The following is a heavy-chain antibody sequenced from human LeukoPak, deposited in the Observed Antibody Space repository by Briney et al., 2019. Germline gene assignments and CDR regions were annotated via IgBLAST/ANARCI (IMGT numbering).Heavy chain of an antibody. J-gene: IGHJ6*02. CDR3: AKRRDGMDV. Sequence: PGRSLRLSCAASGFTLTSYAMIWVRQAPGKGLEWVSALSADGGSTYYADSVKGRFTISGDNSKNTLYLQMNSLRAEDTAVYYCAKRRDGMDVWGQGTTVTVSS. V-gene: IGHV3-23*01. CDR2: LSADGGST. CDR1: GFTLTSYA.